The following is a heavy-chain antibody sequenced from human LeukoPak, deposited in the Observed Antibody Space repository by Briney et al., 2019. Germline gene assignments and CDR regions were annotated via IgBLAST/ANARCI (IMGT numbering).Heavy chain of an antibody. CDR3: AKDNYYDSSGCFDY. V-gene: IGHV3-23*01. D-gene: IGHD3-22*01. CDR1: GFTFSSYG. Sequence: GGPLRLSCAASGFTFSSYGMSWVRQAPGKGLEWVSAISGSGGSTYYADSVKGRFTISRDNSKNTLYLQMNSLRAEDTAVYYCAKDNYYDSSGCFDYWGQGTLVTVSS. J-gene: IGHJ4*02. CDR2: ISGSGGST.